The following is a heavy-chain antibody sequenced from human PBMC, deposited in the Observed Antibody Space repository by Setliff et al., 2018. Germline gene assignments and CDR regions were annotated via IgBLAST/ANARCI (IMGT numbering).Heavy chain of an antibody. CDR3: ARGDTIFGVIINSIGGRYFDY. J-gene: IGHJ4*02. CDR1: GFIFSFHS. Sequence: GGSLRLSCAASGFIFSFHSMNWVRQAPGKGLEWVSYIGSSTSTIYYADSVKGRFTISRDNAKNSLYLQMNNLRAEDTATYYCARGDTIFGVIINSIGGRYFDYWGQGTLVTVSS. CDR2: IGSSTSTI. V-gene: IGHV3-48*01. D-gene: IGHD3-3*01.